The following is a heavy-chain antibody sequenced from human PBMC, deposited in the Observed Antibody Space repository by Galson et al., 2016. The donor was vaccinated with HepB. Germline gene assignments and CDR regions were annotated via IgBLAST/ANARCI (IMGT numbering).Heavy chain of an antibody. V-gene: IGHV1-18*01. CDR1: GYNFTTSG. CDR3: SRDVQGRFDS. Sequence: SVKVSCKASGYNFTTSGISWVRKAPGQGLEWMGWISTYSGNTKYAQKFQGGLTLTTDPSTTTADMELQSLRFDDTALYYCSRDVQGRFDSWGQGTLVTVSS. J-gene: IGHJ4*02. CDR2: ISTYSGNT.